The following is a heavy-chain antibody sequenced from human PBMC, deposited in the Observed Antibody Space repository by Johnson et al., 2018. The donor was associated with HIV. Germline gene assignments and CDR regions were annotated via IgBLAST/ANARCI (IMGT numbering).Heavy chain of an antibody. CDR3: VRETRDDAFDI. J-gene: IGHJ3*02. V-gene: IGHV3-7*05. CDR2: IKQDASEK. CDR1: GFTFSSYW. Sequence: VLLVESGGGVVQPGRSLRLSCAASGFTFSSYWMSWVRQAPGKGLEWVANIKQDASEKSYVDSVKGRFTISRDNANNSLSLQMSGLRADDTAVYYCVRETRDDAFDIWGQGTMVTVSS. D-gene: IGHD4-11*01.